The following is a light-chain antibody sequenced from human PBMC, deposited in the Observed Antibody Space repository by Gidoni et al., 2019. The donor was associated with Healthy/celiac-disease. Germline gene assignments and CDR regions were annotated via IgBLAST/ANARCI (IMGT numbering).Light chain of an antibody. CDR2: EGS. CDR3: CSYAGSSTWV. Sequence: QSALTQPASVPGSPGQSITIPCTGTSCDVESYNLVSWYQQHPGKAPKLMIYEGSKRPSGVSNRFSGSKSGNTASLTISGLQAEDEADYYCCSYAGSSTWVFGGGTKLTVL. V-gene: IGLV2-23*01. CDR1: SCDVESYNL. J-gene: IGLJ3*02.